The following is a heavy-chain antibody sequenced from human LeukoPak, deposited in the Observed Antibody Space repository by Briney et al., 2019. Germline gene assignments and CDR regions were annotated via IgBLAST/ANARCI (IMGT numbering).Heavy chain of an antibody. CDR2: INHSGST. Sequence: SETLSLTCAVYGGSFGGYDWSWIRPSPGKWLEWIGEINHSGSTNYNPSLNSRVTISVDTSKNQFSLKLGSVTAADTAVYYCTYSGSNYPDYWGQGTLVTVSS. CDR3: TYSGSNYPDY. D-gene: IGHD1-26*01. J-gene: IGHJ4*02. CDR1: GGSFGGYD. V-gene: IGHV4-34*01.